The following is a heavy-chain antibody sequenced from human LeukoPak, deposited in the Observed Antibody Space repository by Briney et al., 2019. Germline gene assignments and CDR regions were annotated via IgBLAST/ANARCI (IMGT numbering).Heavy chain of an antibody. Sequence: GGSLRLSCAASGFTFSSYAMSWVRQAPGKGLEWVSAISGSGGSTYYADSVKGRFTISRDNSKNTLCLQMNSLRAEDTAVYYCAKVGSYYYDSSGSTGGDYWGQGTLVTVSS. CDR1: GFTFSSYA. J-gene: IGHJ4*02. V-gene: IGHV3-23*01. CDR2: ISGSGGST. D-gene: IGHD3-22*01. CDR3: AKVGSYYYDSSGSTGGDY.